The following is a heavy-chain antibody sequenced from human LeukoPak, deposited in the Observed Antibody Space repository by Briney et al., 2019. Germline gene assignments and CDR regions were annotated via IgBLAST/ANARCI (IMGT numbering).Heavy chain of an antibody. CDR3: ASPVGATTVRAFDI. CDR2: TRNEANIYTT. Sequence: GKSLRLSCAASGFTFSGYPIHWVRQAPGKGLEWVGRTRNEANIYTTKYAASVKGRFTISRDDSKNSLYLQMNSLKTEDTAVYYCASPVGATTVRAFDIWGQGTMVTVSS. CDR1: GFTFSGYP. V-gene: IGHV3-72*01. D-gene: IGHD1-26*01. J-gene: IGHJ3*02.